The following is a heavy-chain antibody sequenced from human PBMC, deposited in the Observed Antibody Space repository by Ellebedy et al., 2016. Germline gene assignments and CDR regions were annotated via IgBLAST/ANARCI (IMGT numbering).Heavy chain of an antibody. Sequence: GESLKISXVASGFNFRNFFMSWVRQAPGGGLEWISTISGDGDIIFSADSVKGRFTISRDNSRYTLYLQMDSLRAADTAVYYCYYGHYSGYWGQGTLVTVSS. CDR2: ISGDGDII. V-gene: IGHV3-23*01. CDR1: GFNFRNFF. J-gene: IGHJ4*02. CDR3: YYGHYSGY. D-gene: IGHD4-17*01.